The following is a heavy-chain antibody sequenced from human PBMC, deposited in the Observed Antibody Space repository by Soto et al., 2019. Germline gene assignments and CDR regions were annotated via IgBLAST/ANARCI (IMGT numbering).Heavy chain of an antibody. Sequence: QVQLVQSGAEVKKPGASVKVSCKASGYTFTSYGISWVLQAPGQGLEWMGWINAYNGNTNYAQKLQGRVTMTTDTSTSTGYMELRSLRSGDTAVYYCARDVGYGLIDYCGQGTLVTVSS. CDR3: ARDVGYGLIDY. CDR2: INAYNGNT. D-gene: IGHD5-18*01. CDR1: GYTFTSYG. V-gene: IGHV1-18*01. J-gene: IGHJ4*02.